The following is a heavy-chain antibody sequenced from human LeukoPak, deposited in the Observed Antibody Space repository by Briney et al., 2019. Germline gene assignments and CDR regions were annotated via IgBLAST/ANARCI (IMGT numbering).Heavy chain of an antibody. J-gene: IGHJ4*02. CDR2: IRYDAANQ. CDR3: AKDIAVSDSYFDY. V-gene: IGHV3-30*02. D-gene: IGHD6-19*01. Sequence: GGSLRLSCGASGFDFINNGVHWVRQAPGRGLEWVAFIRYDAANQYYADSVKGRFTISIDNSKNTLYLQMDSLRSEDTAIYHCAKDIAVSDSYFDYWGQGTLVTVSS. CDR1: GFDFINNG.